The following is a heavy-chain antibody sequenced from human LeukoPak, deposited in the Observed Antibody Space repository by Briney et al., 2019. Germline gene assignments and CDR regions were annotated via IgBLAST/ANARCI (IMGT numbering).Heavy chain of an antibody. CDR2: IIPIFGTA. J-gene: IGHJ4*02. CDR1: GYTITGYY. Sequence: GASVKVSCKAPGYTITGYYMHWVRQAPGQGLEWMGGIIPIFGTANYAQKFPGRVTITADESTSTAYMELSSLRSEDTAVYYCARSADILTGYYGWGQGTLVTVSS. CDR3: ARSADILTGYYG. D-gene: IGHD3-9*01. V-gene: IGHV1-69*13.